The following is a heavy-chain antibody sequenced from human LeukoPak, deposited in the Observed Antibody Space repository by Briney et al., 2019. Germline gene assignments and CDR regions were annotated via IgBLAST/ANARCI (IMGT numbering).Heavy chain of an antibody. D-gene: IGHD3-10*01. J-gene: IGHJ4*02. CDR3: ASGSPYGVIDY. CDR2: INHGGST. Sequence: PSETLSLTCAVYGGSFSGYYWSWIRQPPGKGLEWIGEINHGGSTNYNPSLKSRVTISVDTPKNQFSLKLSSVTAADTAVYYCASGSPYGVIDYWGQGTLVTVSS. V-gene: IGHV4-34*01. CDR1: GGSFSGYY.